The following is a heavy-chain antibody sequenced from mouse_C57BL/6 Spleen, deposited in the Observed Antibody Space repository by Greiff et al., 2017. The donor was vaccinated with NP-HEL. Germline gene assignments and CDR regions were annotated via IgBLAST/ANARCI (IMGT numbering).Heavy chain of an antibody. CDR3: AIVTTAGYYAMDY. CDR2: IDPEDGET. Sequence: EVKLQESGAELVKPGASVKLSCTASGFNIKDYYMHWVKQRTEQGLEWIGRIDPEDGETKYAPKFQGKATITADTSSNTAYLQLSSLTSEDTAVYYCAIVTTAGYYAMDYWGQGTSVTVSS. D-gene: IGHD2-12*01. CDR1: GFNIKDYY. V-gene: IGHV14-2*01. J-gene: IGHJ4*01.